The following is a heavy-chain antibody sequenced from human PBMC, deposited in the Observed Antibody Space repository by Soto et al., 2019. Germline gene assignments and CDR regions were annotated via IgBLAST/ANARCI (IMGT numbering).Heavy chain of an antibody. D-gene: IGHD3-22*01. Sequence: QVQLAQSGAEVRKPGSSVKVSCRASGGSFSDFAFSWVRQAPGQGLKWMGGIIPMFAATKYALRFQDRFTIIADASTKTVYLGRSSLMSEDSDVYYCARGVIVAVPASLSYYDDYTDYRFDSWGQGTLVSVSS. CDR2: IIPMFAAT. CDR1: GGSFSDFA. V-gene: IGHV1-69*01. CDR3: ARGVIVAVPASLSYYDDYTDYRFDS. J-gene: IGHJ4*02.